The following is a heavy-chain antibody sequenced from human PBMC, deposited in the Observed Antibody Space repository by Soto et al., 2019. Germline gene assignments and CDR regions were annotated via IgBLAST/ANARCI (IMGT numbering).Heavy chain of an antibody. CDR3: ARDKDRLQLGGNYHYILDV. J-gene: IGHJ6*02. V-gene: IGHV1-69*12. D-gene: IGHD5-12*01. Sequence: QVQLEQSGAEVKKPGSSVKVSCKASGGTFRNSAISWVRQAPGQGLEWMGGIMPIFHTPDYAQKFQGRVTTTADESPSTVYMELSGLRSDDTAVYYYARDKDRLQLGGNYHYILDVWGQGNTVTVSS. CDR1: GGTFRNSA. CDR2: IMPIFHTP.